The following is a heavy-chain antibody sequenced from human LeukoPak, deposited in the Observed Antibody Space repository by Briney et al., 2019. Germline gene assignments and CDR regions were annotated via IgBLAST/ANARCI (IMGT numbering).Heavy chain of an antibody. D-gene: IGHD4-23*01. J-gene: IGHJ4*02. CDR3: AKDPRPTMTTVVADYFDY. Sequence: GGSLRLSCPASGFTFSSYAMSWVRHAPGNGLDSVSAISGSGGSTYYADSVKGRFTISRDNSKHTLYLQMNSLRAEDTAVYYCAKDPRPTMTTVVADYFDYWGQGTLVTVSS. V-gene: IGHV3-23*01. CDR2: ISGSGGST. CDR1: GFTFSSYA.